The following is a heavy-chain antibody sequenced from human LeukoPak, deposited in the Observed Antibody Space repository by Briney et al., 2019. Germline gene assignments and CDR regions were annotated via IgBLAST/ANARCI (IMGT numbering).Heavy chain of an antibody. CDR1: GGSISSHH. Sequence: SETLSLTCTVSGGSISSHHWSWIRQPPGKGLEWIGCGYYSGSTNYNPSLKSRLTVSVDTSKNQFSLKLSSVTAADTAVYYCARDEYSSGRPTGWFDPWGQGTLVTVSS. V-gene: IGHV4-59*11. CDR2: GYYSGST. CDR3: ARDEYSSGRPTGWFDP. J-gene: IGHJ5*02. D-gene: IGHD6-25*01.